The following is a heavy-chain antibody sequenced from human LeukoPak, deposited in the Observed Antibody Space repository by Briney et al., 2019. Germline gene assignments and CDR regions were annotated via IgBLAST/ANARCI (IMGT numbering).Heavy chain of an antibody. CDR3: ARDLLLARPDIVATIFDDY. Sequence: ASVTDSCKASGYTFTSYYMHWVRQAPGQGLEWMGIINPSGGSTSYAQKFQGRVTMTRDTSTSTVYMELSSLRSEDTAVYYCARDLLLARPDIVATIFDDYWGQGTLVTVSS. CDR1: GYTFTSYY. J-gene: IGHJ4*02. D-gene: IGHD5-12*01. V-gene: IGHV1-46*01. CDR2: INPSGGST.